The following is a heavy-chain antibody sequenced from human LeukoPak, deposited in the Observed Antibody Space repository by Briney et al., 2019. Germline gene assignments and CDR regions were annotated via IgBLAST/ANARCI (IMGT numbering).Heavy chain of an antibody. CDR3: ARDSGSYSAGHGWFDP. Sequence: ASVKVSCKASGGTFSSYAISWVRQAPGQGLEWMGGIIPIFGTANYAQKFQGRVTITADESTSTAYMELSSLRSEDTAVYYCARDSGSYSAGHGWFDPWGQGTLVTVSS. J-gene: IGHJ5*02. CDR1: GGTFSSYA. D-gene: IGHD1-26*01. V-gene: IGHV1-69*13. CDR2: IIPIFGTA.